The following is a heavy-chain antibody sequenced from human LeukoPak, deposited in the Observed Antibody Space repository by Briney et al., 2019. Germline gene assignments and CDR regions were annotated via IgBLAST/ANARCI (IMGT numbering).Heavy chain of an antibody. CDR2: MNPNSGNT. CDR1: GYSFTGHY. D-gene: IGHD3-22*01. J-gene: IGHJ6*02. V-gene: IGHV1-8*02. CDR3: ARVGLYYYYYYGMDV. Sequence: ASVKVSCKASGYSFTGHYIHWVRQAPGQGLEWMGWMNPNSGNTGYAQKFQGRVTMTRNTSISTAYMELSSLRSEDTAVYYCARVGLYYYYYYGMDVWGQGTTVTVSS.